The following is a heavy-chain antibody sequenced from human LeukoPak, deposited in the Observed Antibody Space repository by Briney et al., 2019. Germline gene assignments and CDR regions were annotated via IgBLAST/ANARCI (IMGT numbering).Heavy chain of an antibody. CDR2: IIPIFGTA. CDR3: ARVVTRDYYDSSGFQH. V-gene: IGHV1-69*05. D-gene: IGHD3-22*01. Sequence: SVKVSCKASGGTLSSYAISWVRQAPGQGLEWMGRIIPIFGTANYAQKFQGRVTITTDESTSTAYMELSSLRSEDTAVYYCARVVTRDYYDSSGFQHWGQGTLVTVSS. J-gene: IGHJ1*01. CDR1: GGTLSSYA.